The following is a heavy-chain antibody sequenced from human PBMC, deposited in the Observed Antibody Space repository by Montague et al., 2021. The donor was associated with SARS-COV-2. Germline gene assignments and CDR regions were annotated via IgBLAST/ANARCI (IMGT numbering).Heavy chain of an antibody. CDR3: SRGQVTVFGVLIMLPAAGPLDG. D-gene: IGHD3-3*01. V-gene: IGHV4-34*10. J-gene: IGHJ3*01. CDR2: GGDRGSS. CDR1: GGSFSDYY. Sequence: SETLSLTCAVYGGSFSDYYWKWSRLAPGKGLERIGEGGDRGSSSYNPSLQSRRTISVDRSKNQFSLRLTSVTAADTAVDYCSRGQVTVFGVLIMLPAAGPLDGWGLGTKVTVSS.